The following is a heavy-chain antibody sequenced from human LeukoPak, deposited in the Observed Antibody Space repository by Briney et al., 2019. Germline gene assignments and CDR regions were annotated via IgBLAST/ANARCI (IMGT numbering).Heavy chain of an antibody. Sequence: PSETLSLTCTVSGASISDYYWSWIRQPPGKGLDWIGYIYYSGTTNYNPSLKSRVTISLDTSKKQLSLKLGSVTAADTAVYYCARVSCTSTSCPGWIDPWGQGTLVTVSS. CDR2: IYYSGTT. CDR1: GASISDYY. J-gene: IGHJ5*02. V-gene: IGHV4-59*01. CDR3: ARVSCTSTSCPGWIDP. D-gene: IGHD2-2*01.